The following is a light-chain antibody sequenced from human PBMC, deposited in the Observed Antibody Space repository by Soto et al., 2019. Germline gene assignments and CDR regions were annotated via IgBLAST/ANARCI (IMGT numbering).Light chain of an antibody. Sequence: EIVLTQSPVTLSLSPGERATLSCRASQNVFSSLAWYQQKPGQAPMLLIYDTSTRATAIPARFRGSGSGTDFTLTISSLEPEDFAVYYCHQRSNWPLTFGGGTKVEIK. CDR3: HQRSNWPLT. CDR1: QNVFSS. V-gene: IGKV3-11*01. J-gene: IGKJ4*01. CDR2: DTS.